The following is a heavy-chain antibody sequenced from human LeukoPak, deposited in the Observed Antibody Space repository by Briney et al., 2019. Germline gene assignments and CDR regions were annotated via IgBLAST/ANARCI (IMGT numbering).Heavy chain of an antibody. J-gene: IGHJ5*02. CDR2: FDPEDGET. CDR1: GYTLTELS. Sequence: GASVKVSCKVSGYTLTELSMHWVRQAPGKGLEWMGGFDPEDGETIYAQKFQGRVTMTEDTSTDTAYMELSSLRSEDTAVYYCATIGCSSTSCYSLYWFDPWGQGTLVTVSS. V-gene: IGHV1-24*01. CDR3: ATIGCSSTSCYSLYWFDP. D-gene: IGHD2-2*02.